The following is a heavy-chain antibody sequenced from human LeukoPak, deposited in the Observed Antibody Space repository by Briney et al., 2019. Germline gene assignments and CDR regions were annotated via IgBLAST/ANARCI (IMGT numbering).Heavy chain of an antibody. CDR1: GGSFSGYY. CDR3: ARARYDIMTGSRYGMDV. V-gene: IGHV4-34*01. D-gene: IGHD3-9*01. Sequence: SETLSLTCAVYGGSFSGYYWTWIRQPPGKGPEWIGEINHSGSTNYNPSLKSRVTISLDTSKNQFSLKLSAVTAADTAVYYCARARYDIMTGSRYGMDVWGQGTTVTVSS. J-gene: IGHJ6*02. CDR2: INHSGST.